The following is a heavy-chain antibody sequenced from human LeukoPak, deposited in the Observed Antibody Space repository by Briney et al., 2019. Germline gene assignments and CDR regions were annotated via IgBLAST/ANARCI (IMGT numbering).Heavy chain of an antibody. J-gene: IGHJ6*03. CDR2: ICYSGST. D-gene: IGHD1-26*01. V-gene: IGHV4-39*01. Sequence: SETLSLTCTVSGGSISSSSYYWGWIRQPPGKGLEWIGSICYSGSTYYNPSLKSRVTISVDTSKNQFSLKLSSVTAADTAVYYCATQTVGAKGVGWYYYYYMDVWGKGTTVTVSS. CDR3: ATQTVGAKGVGWYYYYYMDV. CDR1: GGSISSSSYY.